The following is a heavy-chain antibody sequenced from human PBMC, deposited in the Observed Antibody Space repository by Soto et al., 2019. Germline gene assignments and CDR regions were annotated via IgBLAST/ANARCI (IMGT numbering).Heavy chain of an antibody. CDR3: ARFNWYFDL. CDR1: GGSISSYY. V-gene: IGHV4-59*08. CDR2: IYYSGGT. J-gene: IGHJ2*01. Sequence: QVKLQESGPGLVKPSETLSLTCTVSGGSISSYYWSWIRQPPGKGLEWIGYIYYSGGTKYNPSLKSRVTISVDTSKNQFSLKLSSVTAADTAVYYCARFNWYFDLWGRGTLVTVSS.